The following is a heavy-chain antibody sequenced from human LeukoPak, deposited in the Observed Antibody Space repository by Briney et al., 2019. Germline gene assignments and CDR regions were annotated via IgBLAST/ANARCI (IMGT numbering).Heavy chain of an antibody. V-gene: IGHV3-30*02. CDR1: GFTFSSYG. CDR2: IRYDGSNK. CDR3: ARDGDYYDSSGYYHDY. J-gene: IGHJ4*02. D-gene: IGHD3-22*01. Sequence: GGSLRLSCAASGFTFSSYGMHWVRQAPGKGLEWVAFIRYDGSNKYYADSVKGRFTISRDNSKNTLYLQMNSLRAEDTAVYYCARDGDYYDSSGYYHDYWGQGTLVTVSS.